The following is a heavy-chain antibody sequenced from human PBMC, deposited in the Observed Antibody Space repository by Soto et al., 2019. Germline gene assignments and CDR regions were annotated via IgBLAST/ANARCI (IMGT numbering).Heavy chain of an antibody. CDR2: IIPIFGTA. V-gene: IGHV1-69*13. CDR1: GGTFSSYA. D-gene: IGHD3-22*01. CDR3: ARAHTYYYGSSGPRGAFDI. J-gene: IGHJ3*02. Sequence: ASVKVSCKASGGTFSSYAMSWVRQAPGQGLEWMGGIIPIFGTANYAQKFQGRVTITADESTSTAYMELSSLRSEDTAVYYCARAHTYYYGSSGPRGAFDIWGQGTMVTVSS.